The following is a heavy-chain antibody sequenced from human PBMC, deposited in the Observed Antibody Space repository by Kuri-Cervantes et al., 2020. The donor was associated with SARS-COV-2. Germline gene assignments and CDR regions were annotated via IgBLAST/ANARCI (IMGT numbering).Heavy chain of an antibody. Sequence: ASVKVSCKVSGYTLTELSMHWVRQAPGKGLEWMGGFDPEDGETIYAQKFQGRVTMTEDTSTDTAYMELSSLRSEDTAVYYCASLLGWYDSSGHYHYYYMDVWGKGTTVTVSS. CDR2: FDPEDGET. J-gene: IGHJ6*03. CDR3: ASLLGWYDSSGHYHYYYMDV. CDR1: GYTLTELS. V-gene: IGHV1-24*01. D-gene: IGHD3-22*01.